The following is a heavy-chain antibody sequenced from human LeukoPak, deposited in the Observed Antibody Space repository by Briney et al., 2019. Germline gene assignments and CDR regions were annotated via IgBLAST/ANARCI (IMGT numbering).Heavy chain of an antibody. CDR2: IKKDGSEK. V-gene: IGHV3-7*01. D-gene: IGHD5-18*01. CDR3: ARHLSGVTGYTYGRGIDY. CDR1: GFTFSSYW. Sequence: PEGSLRLSCAASGFTFSSYWMSWVRQAPGKGLEWVANIKKDGSEKYYVDSVKGRFTISRDNAKTSLYLQMNSLRAEDTAIYYCARHLSGVTGYTYGRGIDYWGQGTLVTVSS. J-gene: IGHJ4*02.